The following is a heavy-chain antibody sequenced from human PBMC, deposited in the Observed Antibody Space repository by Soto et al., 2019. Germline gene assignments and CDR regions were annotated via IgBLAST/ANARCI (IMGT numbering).Heavy chain of an antibody. CDR3: ARRDTSKRYGMDV. J-gene: IGHJ6*02. Sequence: SVKVSCKASGGTFSSYAISWVRQAPGQGLEWMGGIIPIFGTANYAQKFQGRVTITADESTSTAYMELSSLRSEDTAVYYCARRDTSKRYGMDVWGQGTTVTVSS. CDR2: IIPIFGTA. V-gene: IGHV1-69*13. CDR1: GGTFSSYA.